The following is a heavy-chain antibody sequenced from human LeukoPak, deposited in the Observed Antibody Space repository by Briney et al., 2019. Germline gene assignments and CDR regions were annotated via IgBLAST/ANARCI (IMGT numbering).Heavy chain of an antibody. J-gene: IGHJ4*02. V-gene: IGHV4-4*02. CDR3: ARDLGGALSFDY. D-gene: IGHD1-26*01. CDR2: IYHSGST. Sequence: SETLSLTCAVSGGSISSSNWWSWVRQPPGKGLEWIGEIYHSGSTNYNPSLKSRVTISVDKSKNQFPLKLSSVTAADAAVYYCARDLGGALSFDYWGQGTLVTVSS. CDR1: GGSISSSNW.